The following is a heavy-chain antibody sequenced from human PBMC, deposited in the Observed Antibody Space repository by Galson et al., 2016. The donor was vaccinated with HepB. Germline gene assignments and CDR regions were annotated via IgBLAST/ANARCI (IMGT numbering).Heavy chain of an antibody. CDR1: GFTLDHYA. CDR3: AKDSGAYYYESSGYRRNAFDI. D-gene: IGHD3-22*01. Sequence: SLRLSCAASGFTLDHYAMHWVRQAPGKGLEWVSGISWNSGSIGYADSVKGRFTISRDNAKNSLYLQMNSLRAGDTALYYCAKDSGAYYYESSGYRRNAFDIWGQGTMVTVSS. CDR2: ISWNSGSI. J-gene: IGHJ3*02. V-gene: IGHV3-9*01.